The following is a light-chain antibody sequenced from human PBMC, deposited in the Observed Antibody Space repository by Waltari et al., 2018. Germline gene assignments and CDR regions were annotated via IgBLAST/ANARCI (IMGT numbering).Light chain of an antibody. Sequence: EIVLTQSPATLSLSPGERATLSCRASQSVGSYLAWYQQKPGQVPSLVTDDAYSRATGVPARFSGSGAGTEFTLTISSLEPEDFAVYYCQQRNIWPNTFGQGTKLEIK. V-gene: IGKV3D-11*02. J-gene: IGKJ2*01. CDR1: QSVGSY. CDR2: DAY. CDR3: QQRNIWPNT.